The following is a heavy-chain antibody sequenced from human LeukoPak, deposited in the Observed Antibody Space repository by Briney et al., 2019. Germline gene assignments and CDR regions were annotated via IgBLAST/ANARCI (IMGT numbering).Heavy chain of an antibody. CDR1: GYTFTIFH. CDR2: INPSDGST. J-gene: IGHJ3*02. D-gene: IGHD5-12*01. V-gene: IGHV1-46*01. CDR3: ARESTFRLLRNVSDI. Sequence: GASVKVSCKASGYTFTIFHIHWVRQAPGQGLEWMGMINPSDGSTNYAQKFQGRVTMTSDMSTSTVAMDLSSLRSDDTAVYYCARESTFRLLRNVSDIWGQGTVVTVSS.